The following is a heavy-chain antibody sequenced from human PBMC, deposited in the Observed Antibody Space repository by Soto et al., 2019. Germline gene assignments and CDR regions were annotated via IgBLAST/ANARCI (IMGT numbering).Heavy chain of an antibody. CDR1: GFTFNIYA. Sequence: QAQLVESGGGVVQPGRSLRLSCAASGFTFNIYALHWVRQAPGKGLKWVAVISFDGTKKYYSDSVQGRFTISIDNLKNTLYLEMNTLRDEDAALYFCARDDHNCYRYINYALDVWVQGTTVTVSS. V-gene: IGHV3-30-3*01. J-gene: IGHJ6*02. CDR3: ARDDHNCYRYINYALDV. CDR2: ISFDGTKK. D-gene: IGHD1-1*01.